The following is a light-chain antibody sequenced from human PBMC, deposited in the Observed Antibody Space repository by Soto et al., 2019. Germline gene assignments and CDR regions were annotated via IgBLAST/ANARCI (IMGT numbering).Light chain of an antibody. CDR3: KSYAGSNTYV. J-gene: IGLJ1*01. V-gene: IGLV2-14*01. CDR2: EVS. Sequence: QSALTQPASVSGSPGQSITISCTGTSSDVDGYNYVSWYQQHPGKAPKLMIYEVSNRPSGVSNRFSGSKSGNTASLTISGLQAEDEADYYCKSYAGSNTYVFGSGTKLTVL. CDR1: SSDVDGYNY.